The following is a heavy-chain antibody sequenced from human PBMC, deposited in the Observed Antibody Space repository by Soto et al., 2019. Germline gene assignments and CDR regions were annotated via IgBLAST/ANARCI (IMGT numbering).Heavy chain of an antibody. CDR2: IYYSGTT. V-gene: IGHV4-59*01. D-gene: IGHD3-16*01. CDR3: ARDQGGGYNWFDP. Sequence: PSETLSLTCTVSGASISTSYWTWIRHLPGKGLEWIGDIYYSGTTKYNPSLNSRVTISVDMSKNQFSLKLNSVTAADSAVYYCARDQGGGYNWFDPWGQGTLVTVS. CDR1: GASISTSY. J-gene: IGHJ5*02.